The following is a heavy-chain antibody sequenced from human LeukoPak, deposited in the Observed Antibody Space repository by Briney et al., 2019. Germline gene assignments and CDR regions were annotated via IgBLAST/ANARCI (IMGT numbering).Heavy chain of an antibody. D-gene: IGHD3-10*01. CDR1: GLTFRNYW. J-gene: IGHJ5*02. Sequence: GGSLRLSCAASGLTFRNYWMHWVRQAPGKGLMWLSRITSDGSDTIYADSGKGRFTISRDNAKNTLYLQMNSLRAEDTALYYCAASRITMVRGLDPWGQGTLVTVSS. CDR2: ITSDGSDT. CDR3: AASRITMVRGLDP. V-gene: IGHV3-74*01.